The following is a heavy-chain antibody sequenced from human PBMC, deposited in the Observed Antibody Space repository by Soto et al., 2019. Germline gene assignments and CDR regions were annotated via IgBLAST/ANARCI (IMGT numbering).Heavy chain of an antibody. D-gene: IGHD2-2*01. CDR2: ISYDGSNK. CDR1: GFTFSSYG. Sequence: PGGSLRLSCAASGFTFSSYGMHWVRQAPGKGLEWVAVISYDGSNKYYADSVKGRFTISRDNSKNALYLQMNSLRAEDTAVYYCAKPFHPLVPAADFDYCGQGTLVTVSS. CDR3: AKPFHPLVPAADFDY. J-gene: IGHJ4*02. V-gene: IGHV3-30*18.